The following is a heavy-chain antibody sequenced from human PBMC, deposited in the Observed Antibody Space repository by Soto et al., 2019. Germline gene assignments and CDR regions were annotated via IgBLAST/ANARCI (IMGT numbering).Heavy chain of an antibody. V-gene: IGHV3-30*18. CDR3: AKEGGLSGSYYISSSYYFDY. J-gene: IGHJ4*02. CDR2: ISYDGSNT. CDR1: GFTFSSYG. Sequence: QVQLVESGGGVDQPGRSLRLSCVASGFTFSSYGMHWVRQAPGKGLEWVAIISYDGSNTYYADSVKGRFTISRDNSKNTLYLKMNSLRAEDTSVYYCAKEGGLSGSYYISSSYYFDYWGQGTLVTVSS. D-gene: IGHD1-26*01.